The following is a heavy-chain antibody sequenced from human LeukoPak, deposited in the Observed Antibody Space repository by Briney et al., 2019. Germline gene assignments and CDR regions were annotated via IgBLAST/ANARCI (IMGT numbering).Heavy chain of an antibody. Sequence: PSDTLSLTCAVCDYSISSSNLWGWIRQPPGNGLEWMGYIYYSGSTYYNPSLKSRVTMSVDTPKNQFSLKLSSVTAVDTAVYYCARGPRYCSSVSCYTSWFDPWGQGTLVTVSS. V-gene: IGHV4-28*03. CDR2: IYYSGST. CDR3: ARGPRYCSSVSCYTSWFDP. D-gene: IGHD2-2*02. J-gene: IGHJ5*02. CDR1: DYSISSSNL.